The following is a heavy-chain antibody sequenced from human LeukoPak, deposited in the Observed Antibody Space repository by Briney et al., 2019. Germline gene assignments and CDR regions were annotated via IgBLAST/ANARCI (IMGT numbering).Heavy chain of an antibody. Sequence: PGGSLRLSCAASGFTFSRFWMTWVRQAPGKGLEWVANINQYGSEKYYVDSVKGRFTISRDNAKNSLYLQMNSLRAEDTAVYYCVRGSSSYNRVFDYWGQGTLVTVSS. D-gene: IGHD6-13*01. CDR1: GFTFSRFW. CDR2: INQYGSEK. CDR3: VRGSSSYNRVFDY. J-gene: IGHJ4*02. V-gene: IGHV3-7*01.